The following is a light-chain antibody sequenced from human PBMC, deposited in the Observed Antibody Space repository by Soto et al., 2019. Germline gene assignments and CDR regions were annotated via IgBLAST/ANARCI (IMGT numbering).Light chain of an antibody. V-gene: IGKV3-20*01. CDR3: QQYGGSPAIT. CDR2: GAS. Sequence: EIVLTQSPGTLSLSPGERSTLSCRASQRVSSGYVAWYQQKPGQAPRLLIYGASSRATGIPDRFRASASGTDFTLTISSLEPEDLAVYFCQQYGGSPAITFGQGTRMDNK. J-gene: IGKJ5*01. CDR1: QRVSSGY.